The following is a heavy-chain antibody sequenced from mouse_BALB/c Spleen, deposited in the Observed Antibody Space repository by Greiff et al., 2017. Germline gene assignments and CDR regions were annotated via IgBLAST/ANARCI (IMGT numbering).Heavy chain of an antibody. CDR2: INPSNGGT. V-gene: IGHV1S81*02. J-gene: IGHJ1*01. Sequence: QVQLQQSGAELVKPGASVKLSCKASGYTFTSYYMYWVKQRPGQGLEWIGEINPSNGGTNFNEKFKSKATLTVDKSSSTAYMQLSSLTSEDSAVYYCTLGSRPHWYFDVWGAGTTVTVSS. D-gene: IGHD1-1*01. CDR3: TLGSRPHWYFDV. CDR1: GYTFTSYY.